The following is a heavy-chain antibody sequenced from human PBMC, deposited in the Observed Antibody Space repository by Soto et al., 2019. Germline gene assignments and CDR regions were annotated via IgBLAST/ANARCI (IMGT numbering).Heavy chain of an antibody. CDR1: GFSFISDA. D-gene: IGHD3-16*01. J-gene: IGHJ5*02. Sequence: GGALTLSLAAPGFSFISDAMSWVRQAPGKGLEWVSAISGSGGSTYYADSVKGRFTISRDNAKNTLYLQMNSLRAEDTAVYYCMGDNWFDPWGQGTLVTVYS. CDR2: ISGSGGST. CDR3: MGDNWFDP. V-gene: IGHV3-23*01.